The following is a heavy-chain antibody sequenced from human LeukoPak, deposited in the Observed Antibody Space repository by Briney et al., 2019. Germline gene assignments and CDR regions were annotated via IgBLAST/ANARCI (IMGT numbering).Heavy chain of an antibody. V-gene: IGHV3-30*02. CDR3: AKGFGYCSGGSCYSTS. CDR1: GFTFSSYG. D-gene: IGHD2-15*01. CDR2: IRYDGSNK. Sequence: GGSLRLSCAASGFTFSSYGMHWVRQAPGKGLEWVAFIRYDGSNKYYADSVKGRFTISRDNSKNTLYLQMNSLRAEDTAVYYCAKGFGYCSGGSCYSTSWGQGTLVTVSS. J-gene: IGHJ5*02.